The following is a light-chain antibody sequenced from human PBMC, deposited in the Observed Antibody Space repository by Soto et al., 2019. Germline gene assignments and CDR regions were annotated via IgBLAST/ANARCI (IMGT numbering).Light chain of an antibody. CDR2: GAS. CDR1: QSVSSSY. J-gene: IGKJ2*01. CDR3: QQFVSSPYT. Sequence: IVLTQSPGTLSLSPGERATLSCRASQSVSSSYLAWYQQKPGQAPRLLIYGASSRATGTPDRFSGSGSGTDFTLTISRLEPEDFAVYYCQQFVSSPYTFGQGTKVDI. V-gene: IGKV3-20*01.